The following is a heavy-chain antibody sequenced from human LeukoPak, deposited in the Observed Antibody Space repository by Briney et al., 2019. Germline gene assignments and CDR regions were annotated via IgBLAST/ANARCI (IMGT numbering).Heavy chain of an antibody. J-gene: IGHJ4*02. Sequence: GGSLRLSCAASGFTLSDHYMDWVRQAPGKGLEWVANIKQDGSEKYYVDSVKGRFTISRDNAKNSLYLQMNSLRADDTALYYCARSRGDFWGQGTLVTVSS. CDR2: IKQDGSEK. CDR3: ARSRGDF. V-gene: IGHV3-7*01. CDR1: GFTLSDHY.